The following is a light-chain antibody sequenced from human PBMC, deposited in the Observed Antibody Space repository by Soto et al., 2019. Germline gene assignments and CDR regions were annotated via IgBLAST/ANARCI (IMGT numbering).Light chain of an antibody. Sequence: VLTQPPSVSVAPGQTARITCGGNNIGSKDVYWYQQLPGTAPKLLIYRNNQRPSGVPDRFSGSKSGTSASLAISGLRSEDEADYYCAAWDDSLSGHVVFGGGTKLTVL. CDR1: NIGSKD. V-gene: IGLV1-47*01. CDR2: RNN. J-gene: IGLJ2*01. CDR3: AAWDDSLSGHVV.